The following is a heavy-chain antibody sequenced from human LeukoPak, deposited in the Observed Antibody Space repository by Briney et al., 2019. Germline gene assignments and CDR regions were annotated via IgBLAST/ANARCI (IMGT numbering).Heavy chain of an antibody. J-gene: IGHJ4*02. Sequence: GGSLRLSCAASGFTFSINAMHWVRQAPGKGLEWVAVIWYDGSNKYYADSVKGRFTISRDNSQNTLYLQMNSLRAEDTAVYYCAREEGRYFDYWGQGTLVTVSS. CDR3: AREEGRYFDY. V-gene: IGHV3-33*01. CDR2: IWYDGSNK. D-gene: IGHD3-10*01. CDR1: GFTFSINA.